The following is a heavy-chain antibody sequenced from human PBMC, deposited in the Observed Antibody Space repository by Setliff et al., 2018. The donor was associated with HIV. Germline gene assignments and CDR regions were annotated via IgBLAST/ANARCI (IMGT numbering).Heavy chain of an antibody. J-gene: IGHJ2*01. D-gene: IGHD1-20*01. CDR1: RGSFSHYY. CDR3: ARVRFSFNNVRCFDL. CDR2: INQERTT. V-gene: IGHV4-34*01. Sequence: SETLSLTCAVYRGSFSHYYWTWIRQSPGKGLEWIAEINQERTTFYNPSLKSRLIMSLDTSRNEVSLRLNSVTAANTATYFCARVRFSFNNVRCFDLWGPGTRVTVSS.